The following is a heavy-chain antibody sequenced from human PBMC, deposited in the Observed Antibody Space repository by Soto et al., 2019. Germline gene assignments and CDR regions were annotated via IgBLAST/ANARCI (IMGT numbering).Heavy chain of an antibody. J-gene: IGHJ4*02. CDR2: ITPIYPTT. CDR1: GGTFYTYT. D-gene: IGHD5-18*01. CDR3: ARIPRYSFPTSDDLDS. Sequence: VKVSCKASGGTFYTYTFSWVRQAPGQGLEWMGSITPIYPTTNYAEKLQGRLTVTADGSTNTAYMELNSLTSEDTAVYYCARIPRYSFPTSDDLDSWGQGTLVTVSS. V-gene: IGHV1-69*15.